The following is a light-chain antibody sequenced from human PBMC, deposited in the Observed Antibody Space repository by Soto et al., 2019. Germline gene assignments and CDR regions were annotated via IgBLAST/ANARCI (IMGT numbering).Light chain of an antibody. J-gene: IGKJ1*01. Sequence: DIQMTQSPSSVSASVGDRVTITFRASQSISSYLNWYQQKPGKAPTLLIYDASSLQSGVPSRFSGSGSGTEFTLTISSLQPDDFATYYCQQYQIDWTFGQGTKVDIK. CDR3: QQYQIDWT. CDR2: DAS. V-gene: IGKV1-39*01. CDR1: QSISSY.